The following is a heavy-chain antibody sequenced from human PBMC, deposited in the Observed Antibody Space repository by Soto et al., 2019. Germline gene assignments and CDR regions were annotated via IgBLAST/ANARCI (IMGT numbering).Heavy chain of an antibody. Sequence: EVQLLESGGGLVQPGGSLRLSCAASGLTFSLYAMTWVRQAPGKGLEWDSAISGSGSSTYYADSVKGRFTTSRDNSNNTLFLQMDSQRAEDTAVYYCAKDPGYSNYYGIDVWGKGTTVTVSS. D-gene: IGHD4-4*01. J-gene: IGHJ6*04. V-gene: IGHV3-23*01. CDR3: AKDPGYSNYYGIDV. CDR1: GLTFSLYA. CDR2: ISGSGSST.